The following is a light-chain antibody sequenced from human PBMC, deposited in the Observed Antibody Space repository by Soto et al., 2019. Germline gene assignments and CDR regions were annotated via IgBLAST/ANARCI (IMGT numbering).Light chain of an antibody. Sequence: DIPMTQSPSSLSASVGDRVTITCQASQDISNYLNWYQQKPGKAPKLLIYDASNLETGVPSRFSGSGSGTDFTFTISSLQPEDIATYYCQQYDNLLPTFDQGTKLEIK. CDR1: QDISNY. J-gene: IGKJ2*01. V-gene: IGKV1-33*01. CDR2: DAS. CDR3: QQYDNLLPT.